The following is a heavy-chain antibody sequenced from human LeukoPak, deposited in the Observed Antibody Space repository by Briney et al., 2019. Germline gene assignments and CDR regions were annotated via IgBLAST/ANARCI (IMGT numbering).Heavy chain of an antibody. J-gene: IGHJ5*02. CDR3: ARDRSNDYGDYNWFDP. V-gene: IGHV3-48*01. D-gene: IGHD4-17*01. CDR1: GFTFSSYS. CDR2: ISSSSSTI. Sequence: GGSLRLSCAASGFTFSSYSMNWVRQAPGKGLEWVSYISSSSSTIYYADSVKGRFTISRDNAKNSLYLQMNSLRAEDTAVYYCARDRSNDYGDYNWFDPWGQGTLVTVSS.